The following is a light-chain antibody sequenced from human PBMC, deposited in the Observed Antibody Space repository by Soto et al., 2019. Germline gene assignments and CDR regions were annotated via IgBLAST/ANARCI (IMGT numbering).Light chain of an antibody. V-gene: IGKV1-39*01. Sequence: DIQMTQSPSSLSASVGDRVTITCRASQSISSYFNWYQQKPGKAPKLLIYAASSLQSGVPSRFSGSGSGTDFTLTISSLQPEVFATYCCQQSYSRVAFGQGTMVEIK. CDR1: QSISSY. J-gene: IGKJ1*01. CDR2: AAS. CDR3: QQSYSRVA.